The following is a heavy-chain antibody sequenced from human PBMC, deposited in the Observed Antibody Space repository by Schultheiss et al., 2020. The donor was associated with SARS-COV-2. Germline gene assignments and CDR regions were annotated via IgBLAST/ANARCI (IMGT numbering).Heavy chain of an antibody. V-gene: IGHV3-11*01. Sequence: GGSLRLSCAASGFTFSEYYMSWIRQAPGKGLEWVSYISSSGSNIYYADSVKGRFTISRDNAKNSLYLQMNSLRAEDTAVYYCARVERGVYYYYGMDVWGQGTTVTVSS. J-gene: IGHJ6*02. CDR1: GFTFSEYY. D-gene: IGHD1-26*01. CDR3: ARVERGVYYYYGMDV. CDR2: ISSSGSNI.